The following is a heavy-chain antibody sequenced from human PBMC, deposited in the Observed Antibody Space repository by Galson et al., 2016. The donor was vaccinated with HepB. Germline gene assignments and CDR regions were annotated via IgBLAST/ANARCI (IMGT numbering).Heavy chain of an antibody. V-gene: IGHV4-34*01. CDR1: GGSFSGYY. Sequence: ETLSLTCAVYGGSFSGYYWSWIRQPPGKGLEWIGEINHSGSTNYNPSLKSRVTISVDTSKNQFSLKLSSVTAADTAVFYWARGDNPDYGDYASAYYYMDVWGKGTTVTVSS. CDR3: ARGDNPDYGDYASAYYYMDV. J-gene: IGHJ6*03. CDR2: INHSGST. D-gene: IGHD4-17*01.